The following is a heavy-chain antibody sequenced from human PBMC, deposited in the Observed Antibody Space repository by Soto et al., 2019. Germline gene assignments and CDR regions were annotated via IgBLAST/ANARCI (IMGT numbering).Heavy chain of an antibody. CDR2: ISDDGRNK. V-gene: IGHV3-30*18. D-gene: IGHD4-17*01. Sequence: QVQLVESGGGVVQPGRSLRLSCAATGFSFSSHGMHWVRQAPGKGLEWVTFISDDGRNKYYADSVKGRFTISRDNSKNTLDVQMNNLRGKDTAVYYCAKVGYGGYGPYYWGQGTLVTVSS. J-gene: IGHJ4*02. CDR1: GFSFSSHG. CDR3: AKVGYGGYGPYY.